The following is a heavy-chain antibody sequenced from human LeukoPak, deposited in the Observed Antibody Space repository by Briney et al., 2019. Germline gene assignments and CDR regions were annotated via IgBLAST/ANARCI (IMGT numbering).Heavy chain of an antibody. D-gene: IGHD2-15*01. Sequence: MSSETLSLTCTVSGGSISSYSWSWIRQPPGKGLEWIGYIYYSGSTNYNPSLKSRVTISVDMSKNQFSLKLSSVTAADTAVYYCATHPPKVCTGGICTDYWGQGTLVTVSS. CDR3: ATHPPKVCTGGICTDY. CDR2: IYYSGST. J-gene: IGHJ4*02. CDR1: GGSISSYS. V-gene: IGHV4-59*01.